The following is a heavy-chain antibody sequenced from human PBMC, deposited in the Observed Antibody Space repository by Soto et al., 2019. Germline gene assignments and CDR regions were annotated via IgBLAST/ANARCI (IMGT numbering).Heavy chain of an antibody. V-gene: IGHV3-30*18. CDR2: ISYDGANK. Sequence: HPGGSLRLSCAASGFTFSSYGIHWVRQAPGKGLEWVALISYDGANKYYADSVKGRFTISRDNSKNTLYLQMNSLRPEDTAVYYCAKPYFFFNSCFDNWFYPFSQGTPVTVS. CDR3: AKPYFFFNSCFDNWFYP. CDR1: GFTFSSYG. J-gene: IGHJ5*01. D-gene: IGHD1-26*01.